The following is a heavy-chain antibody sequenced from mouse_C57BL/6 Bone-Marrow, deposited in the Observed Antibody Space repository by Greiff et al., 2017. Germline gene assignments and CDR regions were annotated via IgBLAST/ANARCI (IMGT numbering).Heavy chain of an antibody. Sequence: QVQLQQSGSELRSPGSSVKLSCKDFDSEVFPIAYMSWVRQKPGHGFEWIGGILPSIGRTIYGEKFEDKATLDADTLSNTASLELNSLTSEDSAIYYCARRTKGYWYFDVWGTGTTVTVSS. CDR3: ARRTKGYWYFDV. V-gene: IGHV15-2*01. J-gene: IGHJ1*03. CDR2: ILPSIGRT. CDR1: DSEVFPIAY.